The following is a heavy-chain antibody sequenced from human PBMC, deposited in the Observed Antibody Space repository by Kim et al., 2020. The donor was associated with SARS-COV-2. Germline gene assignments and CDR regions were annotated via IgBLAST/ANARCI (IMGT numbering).Heavy chain of an antibody. CDR1: GDIFSSSA. CDR2: IIPFFKTI. V-gene: IGHV1-69*13. D-gene: IGHD4-17*01. CDR3: ATHIPYGNKPFDS. Sequence: SLKVSCKASGDIFSSSALSWVRQTPGQGLEWMGVIIPFFKTINYAPKFQDRVTITADGSTSTVYLELASLRSDYTAVYYCATHIPYGNKPFDSWGQGTLVTVSS. J-gene: IGHJ4*01.